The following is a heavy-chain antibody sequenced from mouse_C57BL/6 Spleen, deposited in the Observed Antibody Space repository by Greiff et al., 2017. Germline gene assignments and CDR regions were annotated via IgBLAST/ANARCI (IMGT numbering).Heavy chain of an antibody. CDR3: ARRGNFSYALDY. CDR2: ISSGSSTI. V-gene: IGHV5-17*01. Sequence: EVKLMESGGGLVKPGGSLKLSCAASGFTFSDYGMHWVRQAPEKGLAWVAYISSGSSTIYYADTVQGRFTISRDNAKNTLFLQMTRLRSENTAMYYCARRGNFSYALDYWGQGTSVTVSS. D-gene: IGHD2-1*01. J-gene: IGHJ4*01. CDR1: GFTFSDYG.